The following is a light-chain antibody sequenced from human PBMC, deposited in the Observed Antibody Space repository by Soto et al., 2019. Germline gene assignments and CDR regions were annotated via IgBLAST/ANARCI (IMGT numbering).Light chain of an antibody. J-gene: IGKJ2*01. CDR2: GAS. Sequence: EIVLTQSPGTLSLSPGERATLSCRASQSVSSCCLAWYQQKPGQAPRLLIYGASSRATGVPDRSSGSGSVTDLTHTIRRLEPEDLAVYYCQQYGIPPPGYTFGQRTKLEIK. CDR1: QSVSSCC. V-gene: IGKV3-20*01. CDR3: QQYGIPPPGYT.